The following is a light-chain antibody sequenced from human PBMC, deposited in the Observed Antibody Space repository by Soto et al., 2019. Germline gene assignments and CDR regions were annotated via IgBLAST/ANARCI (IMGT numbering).Light chain of an antibody. V-gene: IGLV8-61*01. CDR3: VLYMGSGISI. Sequence: QAVVTQEPSFSVSPGGTVTLTCGLSSGSVSTNYYPSWYQQTPGQAPRTLIYSTNTRSSGVPDRFSGSILGNKAALTITGAQADDESDYYCVLYMGSGISIFGGGTKPTVL. CDR1: SGSVSTNYY. J-gene: IGLJ2*01. CDR2: STN.